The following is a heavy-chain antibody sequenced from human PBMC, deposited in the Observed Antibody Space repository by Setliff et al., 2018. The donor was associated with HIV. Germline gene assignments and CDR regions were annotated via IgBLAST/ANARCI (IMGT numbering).Heavy chain of an antibody. CDR2: IMPDSDDT. CDR3: ARGMDYYDTSGYYQYYFDY. V-gene: IGHV1-2*02. CDR1: GYIFTDYY. J-gene: IGHJ4*02. D-gene: IGHD3-22*01. Sequence: GASVKVSCKASGYIFTDYYMHWVRQAPGQGLEWMGYIMPDSDDTKYAQKFQGRVTMTRDTSISTAYMELSRLRSDDTAVYYCARGMDYYDTSGYYQYYFDYWGQGTLVTAPQ.